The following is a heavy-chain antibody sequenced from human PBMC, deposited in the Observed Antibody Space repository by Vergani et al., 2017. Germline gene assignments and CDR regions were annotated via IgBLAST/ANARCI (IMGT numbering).Heavy chain of an antibody. D-gene: IGHD2-8*01. CDR1: GGSFSGYY. CDR2: INHRGST. J-gene: IGHJ1*01. V-gene: IGHV4-34*01. CDR3: ARRERGMVYARPGYFQH. Sequence: QVQLQQWGAGLLKPSETLSLTCAVYGGSFSGYYWSWIRQPPGKGLEWIGEINHRGSTNYNPSLKSRVTISVDTSKNQFSLKLSSVTAADTAVYYCARRERGMVYARPGYFQHWGQGTLVTVSS.